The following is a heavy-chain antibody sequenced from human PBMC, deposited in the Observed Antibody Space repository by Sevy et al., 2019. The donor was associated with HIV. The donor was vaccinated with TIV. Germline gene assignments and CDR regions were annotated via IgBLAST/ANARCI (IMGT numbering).Heavy chain of an antibody. Sequence: GGSLRLSCAASGFTVTNNYISWVRQAPGKGLVWVALSYSDDSRYFADSVRGRFTISRDSLKNTLYLQMNSLRAEDTAVYYCARLHPHIAAARAMDVWGQGTTVTVSS. CDR1: GFTVTNNY. CDR3: ARLHPHIAAARAMDV. V-gene: IGHV3-53*01. J-gene: IGHJ6*02. CDR2: SYSDDSR. D-gene: IGHD6-13*01.